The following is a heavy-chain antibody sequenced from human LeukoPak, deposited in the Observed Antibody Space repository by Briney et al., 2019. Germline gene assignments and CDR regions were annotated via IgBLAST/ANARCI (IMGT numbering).Heavy chain of an antibody. CDR3: ARGSFWSPDYYDSSGYYY. Sequence: GASVKVSCKASGYTFTSYGISWVRQAPGQGLEWMGIINPSGGSTSYAQKFQGRVTMTRDTSTSTVYMELSSLRSEDTAVYYCARGSFWSPDYYDSSGYYYWGQGTLVTVSS. V-gene: IGHV1-46*01. CDR1: GYTFTSYG. D-gene: IGHD3-22*01. J-gene: IGHJ4*02. CDR2: INPSGGST.